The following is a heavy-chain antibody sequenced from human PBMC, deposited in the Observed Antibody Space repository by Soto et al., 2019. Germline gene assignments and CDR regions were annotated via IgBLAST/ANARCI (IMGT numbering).Heavy chain of an antibody. V-gene: IGHV5-51*01. D-gene: IGHD2-21*02. CDR2: IYPGDSDT. CDR3: ATSRALAGHRGGDFNDAFDI. Sequence: PGESLKISCKGSGYSFTSYWIGWVRQVPGKGLEWMGIIYPGDSDTRYSPSFQGQVTISADKSISTAYLQWSSLKASDTAMYYCATSRALAGHRGGDFNDAFDIWGQGTMVTVSS. J-gene: IGHJ3*02. CDR1: GYSFTSYW.